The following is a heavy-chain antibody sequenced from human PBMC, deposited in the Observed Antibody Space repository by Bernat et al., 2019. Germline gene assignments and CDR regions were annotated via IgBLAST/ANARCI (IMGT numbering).Heavy chain of an antibody. J-gene: IGHJ6*02. D-gene: IGHD4-11*01. CDR3: SREPGRTTVTDAYYCGMDV. CDR2: ISYDGSNK. V-gene: IGHV3-30-3*01. Sequence: QVQLVESGGGVVQPGRSLRLSCAASGFTFSSYAMHWVRQAPGKGLEWVAVISYDGSNKYYADSVKGRFTISRDNSKNTLYLQMNSLRAEDTAVYYCSREPGRTTVTDAYYCGMDVWGQGTTVTVSS. CDR1: GFTFSSYA.